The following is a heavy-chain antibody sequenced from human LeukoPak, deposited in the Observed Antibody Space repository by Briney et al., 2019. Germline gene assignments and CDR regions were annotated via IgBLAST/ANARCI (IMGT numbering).Heavy chain of an antibody. CDR1: GYTLTELS. D-gene: IGHD2-2*01. Sequence: VASVKVSCKVSGYTLTELSMHWVRQAPGKGFEWMGGFDPEDGETIYAQKFQGRVTMTEDASTDTAYMELSSLRSEDTAVYYYATASYCSSTSCPLIAYYFDYWGQGTLVTVSS. V-gene: IGHV1-24*01. CDR2: FDPEDGET. J-gene: IGHJ4*02. CDR3: ATASYCSSTSCPLIAYYFDY.